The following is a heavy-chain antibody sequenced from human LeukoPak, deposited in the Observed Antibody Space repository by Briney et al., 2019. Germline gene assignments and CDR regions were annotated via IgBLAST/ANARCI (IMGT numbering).Heavy chain of an antibody. V-gene: IGHV3-7*01. Sequence: GGSLRLSCAASGFMFSNYWMSWVRQAPGKGLEWVANINLHGSERFYVDSVKGRFTISRGSAKNSLYLQMNSLRAEDTAVYYCARDTDDFQGLDIWGQGTMVIVSS. CDR1: GFMFSNYW. D-gene: IGHD3-3*01. CDR2: INLHGSER. J-gene: IGHJ3*02. CDR3: ARDTDDFQGLDI.